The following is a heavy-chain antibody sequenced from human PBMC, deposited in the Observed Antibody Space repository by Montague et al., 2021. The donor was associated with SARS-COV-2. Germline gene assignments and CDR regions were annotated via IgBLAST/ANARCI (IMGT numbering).Heavy chain of an antibody. D-gene: IGHD1-26*01. CDR2: ISDDGSNK. V-gene: IGHV3-30-3*01. J-gene: IGHJ5*02. CDR3: ARPDSGSYLCWFDP. CDR1: GFTFSSYA. Sequence: SLRLSCAASGFTFSSYAMHWARQAPGKGLEWVAVISDDGSNKYYADSVKGRFTISRDNSKNTLYLQMNSLRAEDTAVYYCARPDSGSYLCWFDPWGQGTLVTVSS.